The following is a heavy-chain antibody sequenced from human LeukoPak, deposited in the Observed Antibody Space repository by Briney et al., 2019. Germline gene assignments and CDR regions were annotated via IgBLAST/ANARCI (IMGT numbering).Heavy chain of an antibody. D-gene: IGHD1-1*01. V-gene: IGHV1-2*02. CDR2: INPNSGGT. Sequence: ASVKVSCKTSGYTFTGYYMHWVRQAPGQGLEWMGWINPNSGGTNYAQKFQGRVTMTRDTSISTAYMELSSLISDDTAVYYCAQGAGVPTESSYYGMDVWGQGTTVTVSS. J-gene: IGHJ6*02. CDR3: AQGAGVPTESSYYGMDV. CDR1: GYTFTGYY.